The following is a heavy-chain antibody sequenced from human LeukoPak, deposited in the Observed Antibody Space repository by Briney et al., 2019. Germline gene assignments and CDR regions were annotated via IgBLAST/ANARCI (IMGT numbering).Heavy chain of an antibody. CDR3: ARDIHLTGYSNTYDAFDI. CDR2: IIPIFGTA. D-gene: IGHD3-9*01. V-gene: IGHV1-69*13. Sequence: GASVKVSCKASGGTFSSYAISWVRQAPGQGLEWMGGIIPIFGTANYAQKFQGRVTITADESTSTAYMELSSLRSEDTAVYYCARDIHLTGYSNTYDAFDIWGQGTMVTVSS. J-gene: IGHJ3*02. CDR1: GGTFSSYA.